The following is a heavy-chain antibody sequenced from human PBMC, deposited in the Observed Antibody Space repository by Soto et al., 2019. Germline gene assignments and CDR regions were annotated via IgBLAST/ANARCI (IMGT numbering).Heavy chain of an antibody. CDR3: ARPYPKMDWFDP. J-gene: IGHJ5*02. V-gene: IGHV3-33*01. Sequence: AGGSLRLSCAASGFTFSSYGMHWVRQAPGKGLEWVAFIWYDGSNKYYADSVKGRFTISRDNAKNSLYLQMNSLRAEDTAVYYCARPYPKMDWFDPWGQGTLVTVSS. CDR2: IWYDGSNK. CDR1: GFTFSSYG. D-gene: IGHD2-21*01.